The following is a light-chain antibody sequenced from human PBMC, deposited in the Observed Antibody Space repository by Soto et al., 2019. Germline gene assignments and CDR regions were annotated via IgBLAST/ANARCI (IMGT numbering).Light chain of an antibody. CDR2: KAS. V-gene: IGKV1-5*03. Sequence: DIQMTQSPSTLSASVGDRVTITCRASQSISSWLAWYQQKPGKAPKLLIYKASNLESGVPSRFSGSGSGTEFTLTISSLQPYDFATYYCQQYNSFSLTFGGGTKLEIK. CDR3: QQYNSFSLT. CDR1: QSISSW. J-gene: IGKJ4*01.